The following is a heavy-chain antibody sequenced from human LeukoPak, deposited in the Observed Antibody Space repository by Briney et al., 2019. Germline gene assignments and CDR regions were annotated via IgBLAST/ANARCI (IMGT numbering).Heavy chain of an antibody. CDR3: ARSRGGGRYFDWFGAFDI. J-gene: IGHJ3*02. CDR1: GGTFSSYA. Sequence: SVKVSCKASGGTFSSYAISWVRQAPGQGLEWMGGIIPIFSTANYAQKFQGRVTITADKSTSTAYMELSSLRSEDTAVYYCARSRGGGRYFDWFGAFDIWGQGTMVTVSS. CDR2: IIPIFSTA. V-gene: IGHV1-69*06. D-gene: IGHD3-9*01.